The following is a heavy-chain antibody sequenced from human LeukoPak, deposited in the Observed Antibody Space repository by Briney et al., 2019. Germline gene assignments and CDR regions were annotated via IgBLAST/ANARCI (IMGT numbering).Heavy chain of an antibody. CDR3: ARTTVVPAAIDY. CDR1: GFTFSSYW. D-gene: IGHD2-2*01. V-gene: IGHV3-74*01. J-gene: IGHJ4*02. Sequence: GGSLRLSCAASGFTFSSYWMHWVRQPPGKGLVWVSRINSDGSSTSYADSVKGRFTISRDNAKNTLYLQMNSLRAEDTAVYYCARTTVVPAAIDYWGQGTLVTVSS. CDR2: INSDGSST.